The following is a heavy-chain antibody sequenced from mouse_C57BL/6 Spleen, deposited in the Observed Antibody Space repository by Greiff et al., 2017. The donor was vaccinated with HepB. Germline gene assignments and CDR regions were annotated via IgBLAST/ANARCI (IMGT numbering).Heavy chain of an antibody. CDR3: ARLRDEAYFVY. CDR1: GYAFSSYW. D-gene: IGHD3-3*01. J-gene: IGHJ2*01. Sequence: QVQLKESGAELVKPGASVKISCKASGYAFSSYWMNWVKQRPGKGLEWIGQIYPGDGDTNYNGKFKGKATLTADKSSSAAYMQLSSLTSEDSAVYFCARLRDEAYFVYWGQGTTLTVSS. V-gene: IGHV1-80*01. CDR2: IYPGDGDT.